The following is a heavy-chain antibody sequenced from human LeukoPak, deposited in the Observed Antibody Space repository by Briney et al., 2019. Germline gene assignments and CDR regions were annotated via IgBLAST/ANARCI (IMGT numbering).Heavy chain of an antibody. V-gene: IGHV4-38-2*01. Sequence: PSETLSLTCAVSGYSISSGYYWGWIRQPPGKGLEWIGSIYHSGSTYYNPSLKSRVTISVDTSKNQFSLKLSSVTAADTAVYYCARALGEVTTYYFDYWGQGTLVIVSS. CDR2: IYHSGST. CDR1: GYSISSGYY. D-gene: IGHD4-17*01. J-gene: IGHJ4*02. CDR3: ARALGEVTTYYFDY.